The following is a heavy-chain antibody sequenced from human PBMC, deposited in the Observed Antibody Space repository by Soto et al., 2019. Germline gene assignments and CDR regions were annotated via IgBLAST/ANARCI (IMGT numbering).Heavy chain of an antibody. J-gene: IGHJ5*02. V-gene: IGHV4-39*01. CDR1: GGSITSSSYY. CDR3: ATQEVGGSYVYTFAP. Sequence: QLHLRESGPGLVKPSESLSLTCTVSGGSITSSSYYWGWIRQPPGKGLEWIGSIYYSGSTYYNPSLKSRVTISVDTSKNQFSLMLSSVTAADTAVYYCATQEVGGSYVYTFAPWGQGTLVTVSS. D-gene: IGHD1-26*01. CDR2: IYYSGST.